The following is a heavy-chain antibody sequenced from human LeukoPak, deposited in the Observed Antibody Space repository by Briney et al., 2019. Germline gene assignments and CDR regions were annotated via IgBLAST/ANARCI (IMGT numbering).Heavy chain of an antibody. CDR2: IRSKANSYAT. J-gene: IGHJ4*02. D-gene: IGHD1-26*01. V-gene: IGHV3-73*01. CDR3: TRPSGSYYYFDY. Sequence: GGSLRLSCAASGFTFTNYAMSWVRQASGKGLEWVGRIRSKANSYATAYAASVKGRFTISRDDSKNTAYLQMNSLKTEDTAVYYCTRPSGSYYYFDYWGQGTLVTVSS. CDR1: GFTFTNYA.